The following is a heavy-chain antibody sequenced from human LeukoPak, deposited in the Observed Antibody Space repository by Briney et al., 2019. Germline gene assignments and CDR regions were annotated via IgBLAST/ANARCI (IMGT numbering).Heavy chain of an antibody. D-gene: IGHD3-10*01. CDR3: AKEVWFGELLFHYFDY. J-gene: IGHJ4*02. CDR1: GFTFSSYA. V-gene: IGHV3-23*01. CDR2: ISGSGVST. Sequence: GGSLRLSCAASGFTFSSYAMSWVRQAPGKGLEWVSAISGSGVSTYYADSVKGRFTISRDNSKNTLYLQMNSLRAEDTAVYYCAKEVWFGELLFHYFDYWGQGTLVTVSS.